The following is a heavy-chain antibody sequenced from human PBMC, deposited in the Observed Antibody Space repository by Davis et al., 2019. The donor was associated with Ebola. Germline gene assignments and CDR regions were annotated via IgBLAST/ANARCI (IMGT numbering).Heavy chain of an antibody. V-gene: IGHV1-3*01. J-gene: IGHJ2*01. CDR3: ARDSVPYYYDSTGTYFHWYFDL. Sequence: AASVKVSCKASGYTFSSYGIHWVRQAPGQRLEWMGWINGGTGTTIYSQNFQGRVTITGDTSASTAYMELSSLTSEDTAVYFCARDSVPYYYDSTGTYFHWYFDLWGRGTLVTVSS. CDR1: GYTFSSYG. D-gene: IGHD3-22*01. CDR2: INGGTGTT.